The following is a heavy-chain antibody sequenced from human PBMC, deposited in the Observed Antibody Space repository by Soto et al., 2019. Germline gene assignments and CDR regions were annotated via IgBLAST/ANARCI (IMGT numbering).Heavy chain of an antibody. CDR3: ARDVGKGGSYYYGY. J-gene: IGHJ4*02. CDR1: GFTFSSYG. CDR2: IWYDGSNK. Sequence: ESGGGVVQPGRSLRLSCAASGFTFSSYGMHWVRQAPGKGLEWVAVIWYDGSNKYYADSVKGRFTISRDNSKNTLYLQMNSLRAEDTAVYYCARDVGKGGSYYYGYWGQGTLVTVSS. D-gene: IGHD1-26*01. V-gene: IGHV3-33*01.